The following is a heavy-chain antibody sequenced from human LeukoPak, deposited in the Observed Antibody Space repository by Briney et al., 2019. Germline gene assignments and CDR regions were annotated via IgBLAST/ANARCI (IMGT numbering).Heavy chain of an antibody. V-gene: IGHV1-8*01. Sequence: GESLKISCKGSGYTFTSYDINWVRQATGQGLEWMGWMNPNSGNTGYAQKFQGRVTMTRNTSISTAYMELSSLRSEDTAVYYCALRGAASFYYYYGMDVWGQGTTVTVSS. CDR3: ALRGAASFYYYYGMDV. CDR1: GYTFTSYD. CDR2: MNPNSGNT. J-gene: IGHJ6*02. D-gene: IGHD2-15*01.